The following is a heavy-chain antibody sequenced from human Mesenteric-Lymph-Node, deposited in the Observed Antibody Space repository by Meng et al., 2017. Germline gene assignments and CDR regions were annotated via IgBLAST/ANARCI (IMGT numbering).Heavy chain of an antibody. D-gene: IGHD2-2*01. Sequence: VHVQWAGPRMWKPSQTLPHTVAISAYSGSINSAAWHWIRQSPARGLEWLGRTYYRSKWNVDYAVSVKSRITINPATSQNQFSLQLNSVTPEDTAVYYCARAYHSFYFDSWGQGTLVTVSS. J-gene: IGHJ4*02. CDR1: AYSGSINSAA. V-gene: IGHV6-1*02. CDR2: TYYRSKWNV. CDR3: ARAYHSFYFDS.